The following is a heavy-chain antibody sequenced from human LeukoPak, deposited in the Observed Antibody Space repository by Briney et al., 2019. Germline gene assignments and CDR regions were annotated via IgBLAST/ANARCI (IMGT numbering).Heavy chain of an antibody. D-gene: IGHD3-10*01. CDR3: ATYGSGSYRFDP. V-gene: IGHV4-31*03. CDR1: GGSISSGNYY. Sequence: SETLSLTCTVSGGSISSGNYYWSWIRQHPGTGLKWIGYIHHSGSTYYNPSLKSRVIISVDTSKNQFSLKLNSVTAADTAVYYCATYGSGSYRFDPWGQGTLVTVSS. J-gene: IGHJ5*02. CDR2: IHHSGST.